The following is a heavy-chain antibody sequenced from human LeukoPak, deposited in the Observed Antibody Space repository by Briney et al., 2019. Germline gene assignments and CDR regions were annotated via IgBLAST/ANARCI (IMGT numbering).Heavy chain of an antibody. Sequence: SVNVSCKASGYTFTGYYMHWVRQAPGQGLEWMGRIIPILGIANYAQKFQGRVTITADKSTSTAYMELSSLRSEDTAVYYCATVSARYSSSWDAFDIWGQGTMVTVSS. CDR3: ATVSARYSSSWDAFDI. CDR2: IIPILGIA. V-gene: IGHV1-69*02. CDR1: GYTFTGYY. D-gene: IGHD6-13*01. J-gene: IGHJ3*02.